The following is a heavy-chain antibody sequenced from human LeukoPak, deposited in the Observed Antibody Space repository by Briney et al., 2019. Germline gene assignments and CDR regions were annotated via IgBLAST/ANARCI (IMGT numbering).Heavy chain of an antibody. V-gene: IGHV4-38-2*01. Sequence: PSETLSLTCAVSGYSISSGYYWGWIRQPPGKGLEWIGSIYHSGSTYYNPSLKRRFTISLDTSKNKFSLKLSSVTAADTAVYYCASGVRNDLNFDYWGQGTLVTVSS. J-gene: IGHJ4*02. D-gene: IGHD1-1*01. CDR3: ASGVRNDLNFDY. CDR2: IYHSGST. CDR1: GYSISSGYY.